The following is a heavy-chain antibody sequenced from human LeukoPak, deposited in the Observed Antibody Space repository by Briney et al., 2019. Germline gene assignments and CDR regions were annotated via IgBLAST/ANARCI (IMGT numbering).Heavy chain of an antibody. CDR1: GFTFSSYS. V-gene: IGHV3-21*01. J-gene: IGHJ4*02. Sequence: GGSLRLSCAASGFTFSSYSMNWVRQAPGKGLEWVSSISSSSSYIYYADSVKGRFTISRDNAKNSLYLQMNSLRAEDTAVYYCASTGYCSGGSCYEFDYWGQGTLVTVSS. CDR3: ASTGYCSGGSCYEFDY. D-gene: IGHD2-15*01. CDR2: ISSSSSYI.